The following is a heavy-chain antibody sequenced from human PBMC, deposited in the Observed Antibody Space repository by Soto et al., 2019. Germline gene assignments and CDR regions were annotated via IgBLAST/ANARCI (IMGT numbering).Heavy chain of an antibody. CDR3: ASSEITFGRVIVGSAFDI. Sequence: EVQLVESGGGLVQPGGSLRLSCAASGFTFSSYSMNWVRQAPGKGLEWVSYISSSSSTIYYADSVKGRFTISRDNAKNALYLQMNSLRDEDTAVYYCASSEITFGRVIVGSAFDIWGQGTMVTVSS. V-gene: IGHV3-48*02. D-gene: IGHD3-16*02. CDR1: GFTFSSYS. CDR2: ISSSSSTI. J-gene: IGHJ3*02.